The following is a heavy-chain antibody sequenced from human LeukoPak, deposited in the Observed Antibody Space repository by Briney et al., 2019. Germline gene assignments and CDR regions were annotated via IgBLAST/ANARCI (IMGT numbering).Heavy chain of an antibody. CDR2: IYTSGST. Sequence: PSETLSLTCTVSTDYINIYSWNWIRQPAGKGLEWIGRIYTSGSTDYNPSLKSRVTMSVDKSSNHFSLKLTSVTAADTAVYYCARDEVGGYYFEWGQGNLVNVSS. V-gene: IGHV4-4*07. CDR1: TDYINIYS. D-gene: IGHD3-3*01. CDR3: ARDEVGGYYFE. J-gene: IGHJ4*02.